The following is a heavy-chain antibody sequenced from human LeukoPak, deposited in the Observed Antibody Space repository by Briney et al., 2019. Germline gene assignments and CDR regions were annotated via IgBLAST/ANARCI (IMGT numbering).Heavy chain of an antibody. CDR2: MNHNSGNT. Sequence: ASVKVSCKASGYTFTSYDINWVRQATGQGLEWMGCMNHNSGNTGYAHTFQGRVTMTRNNSISTAYMELSSLRSEDTAVYYCARGGPYDIVTGDYMPDYWGQGTLVTVSS. V-gene: IGHV1-8*02. CDR1: GYTFTSYD. CDR3: ARGGPYDIVTGDYMPDY. J-gene: IGHJ4*02. D-gene: IGHD3-9*01.